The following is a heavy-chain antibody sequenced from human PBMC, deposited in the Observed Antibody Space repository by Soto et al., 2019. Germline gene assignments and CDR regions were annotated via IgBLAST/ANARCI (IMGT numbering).Heavy chain of an antibody. CDR2: IVVGSGNT. J-gene: IGHJ6*02. CDR1: GFTFSSSA. V-gene: IGHV1-58*01. CDR3: AADPVSYFSGMDV. Sequence: GASVKVSCKASGFTFSSSAVQWVRQARGQRLEWIGWIVVGSGNTNYAQKFQERVTITRDMSTSTAYMELSSLRSEDTAVYYCAADPVSYFSGMDVWGQETTVTVSS.